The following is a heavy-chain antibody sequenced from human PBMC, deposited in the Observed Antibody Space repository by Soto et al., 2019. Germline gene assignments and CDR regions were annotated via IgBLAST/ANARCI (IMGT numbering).Heavy chain of an antibody. D-gene: IGHD4-4*01. V-gene: IGHV1-3*01. Sequence: ASVKVSCKASGYTFTSYAMHWVRQAPGQRLEWMGWINAGNGNTKYSQKFQGRVTITRDTSASTAYMELNSLRAEDTAVYYCAKDPPSTVTAGRYGMDVWGQGTTVTVSS. J-gene: IGHJ6*02. CDR1: GYTFTSYA. CDR3: AKDPPSTVTAGRYGMDV. CDR2: INAGNGNT.